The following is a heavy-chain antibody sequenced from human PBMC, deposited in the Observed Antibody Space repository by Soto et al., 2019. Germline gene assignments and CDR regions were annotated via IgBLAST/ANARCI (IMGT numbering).Heavy chain of an antibody. CDR3: ARVEGYYDSSGYYYGSWFDP. D-gene: IGHD3-22*01. Sequence: ASVKVSCKASGGTFSSYAISWVRQAPGQGLEWMGGIIPIFGTANYAQKFQGRVTITADESTSTAYMELSSLRSEDTAVYYCARVEGYYDSSGYYYGSWFDPWGQGTLVTVSS. V-gene: IGHV1-69*13. CDR2: IIPIFGTA. CDR1: GGTFSSYA. J-gene: IGHJ5*02.